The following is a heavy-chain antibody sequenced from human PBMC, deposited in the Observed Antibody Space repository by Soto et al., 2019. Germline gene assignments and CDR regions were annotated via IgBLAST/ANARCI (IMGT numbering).Heavy chain of an antibody. D-gene: IGHD2-15*01. CDR1: GYSVSSSDYY. J-gene: IGHJ6*02. Sequence: SETLSLTCSVPGYSVSSSDYYWAWIRQPPGKGLEWIGSMLYSGLTYYNPSLKSRVTLSVDTSKNQFSVRLNSVTASDTAVYYCAPLSVSLSGPYGIHVWGQGTTVTVSS. V-gene: IGHV4-39*01. CDR3: APLSVSLSGPYGIHV. CDR2: MLYSGLT.